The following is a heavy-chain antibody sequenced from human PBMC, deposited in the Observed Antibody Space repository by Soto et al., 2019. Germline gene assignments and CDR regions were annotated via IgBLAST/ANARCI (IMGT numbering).Heavy chain of an antibody. CDR1: GGFVTSGSYY. Sequence: QVQLQQWGAGLLKPSETLSLTCAVYGGFVTSGSYYWSWIRQPPGKGLEWMGAMSHSGGTHFNPSLKSRVTISVDTSKKQCTLKMSPVTAAATAMYYCARVERGNATTVVDAFDIWGPGTMVTVSS. D-gene: IGHD1-1*01. CDR3: ARVERGNATTVVDAFDI. CDR2: MSHSGGT. V-gene: IGHV4-34*01. J-gene: IGHJ3*02.